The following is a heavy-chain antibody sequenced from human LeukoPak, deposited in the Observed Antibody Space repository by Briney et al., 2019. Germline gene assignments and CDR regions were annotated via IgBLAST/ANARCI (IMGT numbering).Heavy chain of an antibody. Sequence: GGSLRLSCSASGFTFSSFAMHRVHQAPGKGLEYVSGISSNGGSTSYADSVKGRFTISRDNSKNALYLRMTSLRAEDTAVYYCVKDGYCGADCYSTIDYWGQGTLVTVSS. CDR3: VKDGYCGADCYSTIDY. V-gene: IGHV3-64D*06. CDR1: GFTFSSFA. D-gene: IGHD2-21*02. J-gene: IGHJ4*02. CDR2: ISSNGGST.